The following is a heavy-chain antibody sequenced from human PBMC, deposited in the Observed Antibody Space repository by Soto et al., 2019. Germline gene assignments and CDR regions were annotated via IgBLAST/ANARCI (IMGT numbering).Heavy chain of an antibody. D-gene: IGHD1-1*01. CDR2: IRNRPNGYST. J-gene: IGHJ4*02. V-gene: IGHV3-72*01. Sequence: PGGSLRLSCAASGFTFSDYFMDWVRQAPGKGLEWVGRIRNRPNGYSTEYGASVKGRFSMSRDDSRNSVFLQMNSLKTDDTAVYYCARGYSQSSRSRSFDYWGQGILVTVSS. CDR1: GFTFSDYF. CDR3: ARGYSQSSRSRSFDY.